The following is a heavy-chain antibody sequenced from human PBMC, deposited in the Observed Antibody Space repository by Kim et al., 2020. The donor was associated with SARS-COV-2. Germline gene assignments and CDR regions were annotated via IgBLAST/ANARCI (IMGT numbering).Heavy chain of an antibody. V-gene: IGHV3-21*01. D-gene: IGHD7-27*01. CDR3: SRDLGNLPYFDS. Sequence: YYADSGKGRFTISRDNAKNSLYLQMNSLRAEDTALYYCSRDLGNLPYFDSWGQGTLVTVSS. J-gene: IGHJ4*02.